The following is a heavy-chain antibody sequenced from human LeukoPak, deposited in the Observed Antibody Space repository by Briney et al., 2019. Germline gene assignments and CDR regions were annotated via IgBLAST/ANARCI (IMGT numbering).Heavy chain of an antibody. D-gene: IGHD1-26*01. CDR3: AKGSGGAYYNYFED. Sequence: PGGSLRLSCSASGLTFDDYAFHWFLQAPGKDLEWFSLISWDGGTIYYADSVRGRFTISRDNSKNSLYLRMNSLRAEDTALYYCAKGSGGAYYNYFEDWGQGTLVSVAS. V-gene: IGHV3-43D*03. J-gene: IGHJ4*02. CDR2: ISWDGGTI. CDR1: GLTFDDYA.